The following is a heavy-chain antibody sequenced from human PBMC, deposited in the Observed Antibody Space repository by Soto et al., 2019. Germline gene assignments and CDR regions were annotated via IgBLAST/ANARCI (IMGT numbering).Heavy chain of an antibody. J-gene: IGHJ6*02. CDR2: INAGNGNT. CDR1: GYTFTSYA. Sequence: GASVKVSCKASGYTFTSYAIHWVRQAPGQRLEWMGWINAGNGNTKYSQKFQGRVTMTRNTSISTAYMELSSLRSEDTAVYYCAREKRCMDVWGQGTTVTVSS. CDR3: AREKRCMDV. V-gene: IGHV1-3*01.